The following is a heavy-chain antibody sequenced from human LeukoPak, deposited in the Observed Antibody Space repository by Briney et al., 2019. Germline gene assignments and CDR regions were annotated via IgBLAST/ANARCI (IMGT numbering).Heavy chain of an antibody. CDR3: ARLVYTKDAFDI. Sequence: GGSLRLSCAASGFTFSSYWMTWVRQAPGRGLEGVANIKQDGSETYYVDSLKGRFTISRDNAKNSLYLQMNSLRAEDTAVYYCARLVYTKDAFDIRGQGTMVAVSS. V-gene: IGHV3-7*01. CDR2: IKQDGSET. CDR1: GFTFSSYW. J-gene: IGHJ3*02. D-gene: IGHD2-8*01.